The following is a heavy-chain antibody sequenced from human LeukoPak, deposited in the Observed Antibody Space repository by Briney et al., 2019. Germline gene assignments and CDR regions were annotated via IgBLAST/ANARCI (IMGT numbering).Heavy chain of an antibody. J-gene: IGHJ4*02. D-gene: IGHD6-19*01. CDR3: ARDKLDSSGWYLDY. Sequence: GGSLRLSCAASGFTFSTYWMSWVRQAPGRGLEWVASINQDGSEKYYVDSVKGRFTISRDNSKNTLYLQMNSLRAEDTAVYYCARDKLDSSGWYLDYWGQGTLVTVSS. CDR1: GFTFSTYW. CDR2: INQDGSEK. V-gene: IGHV3-7*01.